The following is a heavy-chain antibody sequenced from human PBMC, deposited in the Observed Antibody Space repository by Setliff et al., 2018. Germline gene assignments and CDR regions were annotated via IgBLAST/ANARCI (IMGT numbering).Heavy chain of an antibody. CDR2: IYYTGNT. CDR1: GGSISSGSYY. J-gene: IGHJ5*02. CDR3: ARVVPLGGTDR. Sequence: PSETLSLTCTVSGGSISSGSYYWSWIRQPPGKGLEWIGTIYYTGNTYYNPSLKSRVTISVDTSKNQFSLNLSSVTAADTAIYYCARVVPLGGTDRWGQGTLVTVSS. D-gene: IGHD1-1*01. V-gene: IGHV4-39*07.